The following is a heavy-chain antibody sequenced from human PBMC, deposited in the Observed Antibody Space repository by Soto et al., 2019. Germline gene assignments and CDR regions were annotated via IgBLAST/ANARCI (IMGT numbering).Heavy chain of an antibody. CDR1: GGTFSSYA. Sequence: QVQLVQSGAEVQKPGSSVKVSCKASGGTFSSYAISWVRQAPGQGLEWMGGIIPIFGTANYAQKFQGRVTITADESTSTAYMELSSLRSEDTAVYYCARCPPQLYSGYDLSWFDPWGQGTLVTVSS. V-gene: IGHV1-69*01. J-gene: IGHJ5*02. D-gene: IGHD5-12*01. CDR2: IIPIFGTA. CDR3: ARCPPQLYSGYDLSWFDP.